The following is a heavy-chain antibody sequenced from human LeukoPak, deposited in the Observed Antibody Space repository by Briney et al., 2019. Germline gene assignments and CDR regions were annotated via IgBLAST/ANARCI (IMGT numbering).Heavy chain of an antibody. CDR1: GFTFSSYA. V-gene: IGHV3-23*01. D-gene: IGHD3-9*01. CDR2: ISGSGAST. Sequence: QTGGSLRLSCAASGFTFSSYAMNWVRQAPGKGLEWVSAISGSGASTYYADSVKGRFTISRDNSKNTLYLQMNSLRAEDTAVYYCAKASYDILTGYYYFDYWGQGTLVTVSS. J-gene: IGHJ4*02. CDR3: AKASYDILTGYYYFDY.